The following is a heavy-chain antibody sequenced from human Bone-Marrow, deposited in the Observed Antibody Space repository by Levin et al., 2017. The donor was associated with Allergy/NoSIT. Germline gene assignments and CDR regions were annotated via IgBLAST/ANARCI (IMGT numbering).Heavy chain of an antibody. CDR1: GFTFSSYA. D-gene: IGHD1-26*01. Sequence: GESLKISCAASGFTFSSYAMHWVRQPPGRGLEWLAFISFDGSETGYADSVKGRFSISRDNSKNTVYLQMNSLTSEDTALYYCSRDVRGSYSSAYWGQGTLVTVSS. J-gene: IGHJ4*02. CDR2: ISFDGSET. V-gene: IGHV3-30*04. CDR3: SRDVRGSYSSAY.